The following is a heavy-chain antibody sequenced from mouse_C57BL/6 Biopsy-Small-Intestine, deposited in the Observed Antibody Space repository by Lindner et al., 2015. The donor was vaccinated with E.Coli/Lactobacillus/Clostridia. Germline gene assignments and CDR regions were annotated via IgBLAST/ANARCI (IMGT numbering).Heavy chain of an antibody. CDR3: ARSYYDNLDY. CDR1: GYSFTGYY. V-gene: IGHV1-42*01. J-gene: IGHJ2*01. CDR2: INPSTGGT. D-gene: IGHD1-1*01. Sequence: VQLQESGPELVKPGASVKISCKASGYSFTGYYMNWVKQSPEKSLEWIGEINPSTGGTTYNQKFKAKATLTVDKSSSTAYMQFKSLASEDSAVFYCARSYYDNLDYWGQGTTLTVSS.